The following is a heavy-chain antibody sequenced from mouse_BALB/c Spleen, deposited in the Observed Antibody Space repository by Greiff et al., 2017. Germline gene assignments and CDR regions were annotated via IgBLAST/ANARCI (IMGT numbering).Heavy chain of an antibody. Sequence: QVHVKQSGPGLVAPSQSLSITCTVSGFSLTSYGVHWVRQPPGKGLEWLGVIWAGGSTNYNSALMSRLSISKDNSKSQVFLKMNSLQTDDTAMYYCAREGGYDGDYYAMDYWGQGTSVTVSS. CDR3: AREGGYDGDYYAMDY. V-gene: IGHV2-9*02. D-gene: IGHD2-2*01. CDR2: IWAGGST. CDR1: GFSLTSYG. J-gene: IGHJ4*01.